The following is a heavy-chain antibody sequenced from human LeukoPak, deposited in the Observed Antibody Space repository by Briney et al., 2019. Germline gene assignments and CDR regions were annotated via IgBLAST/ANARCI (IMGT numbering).Heavy chain of an antibody. Sequence: SETLSLTCAVSNYSISSGYYWGWIRQPPGKGLEWIGSIYHRGNTYYNPSLKSRVTISVDTSKNQFSLKLSSVTAADTAVYYCARTRMITFGGVIARTYYFDYWGQGTLVIVSS. J-gene: IGHJ4*02. D-gene: IGHD3-16*02. CDR1: NYSISSGYY. CDR3: ARTRMITFGGVIARTYYFDY. V-gene: IGHV4-38-2*01. CDR2: IYHRGNT.